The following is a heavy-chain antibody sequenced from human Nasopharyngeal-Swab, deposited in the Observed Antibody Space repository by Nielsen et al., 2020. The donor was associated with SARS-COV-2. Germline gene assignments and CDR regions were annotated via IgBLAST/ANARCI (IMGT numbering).Heavy chain of an antibody. Sequence: GGSLRLSCAASGFPFRNYYMTWVRQPPGKGLEWVANIKQGGSVPFYVDSVKGRFTIPRDDAKNSVYLQMNSIRAEDTAVYYCARESVVTGMDDATDILGQGTMVTVSS. CDR2: IKQGGSVP. D-gene: IGHD2-21*02. CDR1: GFPFRNYY. CDR3: ARESVVTGMDDATDI. J-gene: IGHJ3*02. V-gene: IGHV3-7*04.